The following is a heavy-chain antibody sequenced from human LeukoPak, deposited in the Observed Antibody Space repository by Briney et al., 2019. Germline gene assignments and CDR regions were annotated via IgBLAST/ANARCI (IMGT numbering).Heavy chain of an antibody. CDR2: IYYSGST. J-gene: IGHJ3*02. V-gene: IGHV4-39*01. CDR1: GGSISSSNDY. D-gene: IGHD1-7*01. Sequence: SETLSLTCTVSGGSISSSNDYWGWIRQPPGKGLEWIGSIYYSGSTYYNPSLRSRVTISVDTSKNQFSLRLTSVTAADTAVYYCASPAGTTFAFDIWGQGTMVTVSS. CDR3: ASPAGTTFAFDI.